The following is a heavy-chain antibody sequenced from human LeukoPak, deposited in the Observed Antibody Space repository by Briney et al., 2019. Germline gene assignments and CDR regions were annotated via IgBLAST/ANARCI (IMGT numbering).Heavy chain of an antibody. CDR1: GFTFTTHA. J-gene: IGHJ4*02. Sequence: PGGSLRLSCTASGFTFTTHAMTWVRQAPGKGPERASSISGNGRTTYYSDSVRGRFAISRDNSRNTLYLQMNSLRADDTAVYYCVSRGGASVFYYFDFWGQGTLVTVSS. CDR2: ISGNGRTT. D-gene: IGHD2/OR15-2a*01. V-gene: IGHV3-23*01. CDR3: VSRGGASVFYYFDF.